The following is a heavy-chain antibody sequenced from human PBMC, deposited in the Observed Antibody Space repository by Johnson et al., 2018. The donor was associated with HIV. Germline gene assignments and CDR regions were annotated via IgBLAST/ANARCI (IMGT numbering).Heavy chain of an antibody. D-gene: IGHD3-22*01. CDR1: GFTFSSYG. CDR3: ARDVYYYDSSEEGAFDI. V-gene: IGHV3-30*19. J-gene: IGHJ3*02. Sequence: QVQLVESGGGVVQPGRSLRLSCAASGFTFSSYGMHWVRQAPGKWLEWVAVIWYDGSNKYYADSVKGRFTISRDNSKNTLYLQMNSLRAEDTAVYYCARDVYYYDSSEEGAFDIWGQGTMVTVSS. CDR2: IWYDGSNK.